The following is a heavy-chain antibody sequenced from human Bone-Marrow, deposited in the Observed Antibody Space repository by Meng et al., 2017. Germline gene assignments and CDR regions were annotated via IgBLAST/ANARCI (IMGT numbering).Heavy chain of an antibody. Sequence: ASVKVSCKASGYTFTSYYMHWVRQAPGQGLEWMGIFNPSGGSTSYAQKFQGRVTMTRDTSTSTVYMELSSLRSEDTAVYYCARAGSYYYDSSGYYALDYWGQGTLVTVSS. CDR1: GYTFTSYY. J-gene: IGHJ4*02. CDR3: ARAGSYYYDSSGYYALDY. CDR2: FNPSGGST. D-gene: IGHD3-22*01. V-gene: IGHV1-46*01.